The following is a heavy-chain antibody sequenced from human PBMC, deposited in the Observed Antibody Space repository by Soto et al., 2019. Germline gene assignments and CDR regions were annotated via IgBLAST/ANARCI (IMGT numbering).Heavy chain of an antibody. CDR2: IKSKSDGGTT. CDR1: GLTFNNAW. Sequence: EVQLVESGGGLVKPGGSLRLSCATSGLTFNNAWMNWVRQAPGKGLEWVGRIKSKSDGGTTDYAAPVKGRFTISRDDSKNTLYLQMFSLRTEDTAVYYCISSAYTSGWYAFDYWGQGTLVTVSS. CDR3: ISSAYTSGWYAFDY. D-gene: IGHD6-19*01. V-gene: IGHV3-15*07. J-gene: IGHJ4*02.